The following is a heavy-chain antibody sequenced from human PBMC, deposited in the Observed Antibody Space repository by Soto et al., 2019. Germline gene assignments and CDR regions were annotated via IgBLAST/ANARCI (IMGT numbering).Heavy chain of an antibody. D-gene: IGHD3-22*01. CDR3: ARQGKEYYYDSSGYYFDY. J-gene: IGHJ4*02. CDR2: IYYSGST. Sequence: SLTCTVSGGSISSSSYYWGWIRQPPGKGLEWIGSIYYSGSTYYNPSLKSRVTISVDTSKNQFSLKVSSVTAAGTAVYYCARQGKEYYYDSSGYYFDYWGQGTLVTVSS. V-gene: IGHV4-39*01. CDR1: GGSISSSSYY.